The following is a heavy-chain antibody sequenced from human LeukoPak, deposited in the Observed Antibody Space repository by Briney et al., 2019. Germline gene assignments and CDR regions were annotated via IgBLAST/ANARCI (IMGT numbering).Heavy chain of an antibody. CDR3: ARGTGNTAMVSY. D-gene: IGHD5-18*01. CDR1: GFTFSSYW. CDR2: IGSSGSYI. V-gene: IGHV3-21*01. Sequence: GGSLRLSCAASGFTFSSYWMSWVRQAPGKGLEWVSSIGSSGSYIYYADSVKGRFTISRDNAKNSLYLQMSSLRAEDTAVYYCARGTGNTAMVSYWGQGILVTVSS. J-gene: IGHJ4*02.